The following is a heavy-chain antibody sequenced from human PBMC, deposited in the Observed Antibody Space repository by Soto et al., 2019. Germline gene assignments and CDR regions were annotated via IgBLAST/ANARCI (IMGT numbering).Heavy chain of an antibody. CDR2: IWYDGSNK. J-gene: IGHJ6*03. Sequence: GGSLRFSCAASGFTFSSYGMHWVRQAPGKGLEWVAVIWYDGSNKYYADSVKGRFTISRDNSKNTLYLQMNSLRAEDTAVYYCARRPYYYYYMDVWGKGTTGTVS. CDR3: ARRPYYYYYMDV. CDR1: GFTFSSYG. V-gene: IGHV3-33*01.